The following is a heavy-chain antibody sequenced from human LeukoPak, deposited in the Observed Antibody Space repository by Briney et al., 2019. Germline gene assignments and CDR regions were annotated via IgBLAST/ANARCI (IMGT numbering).Heavy chain of an antibody. CDR1: GGSFSGYY. CDR3: ARGPYYYDSSGYYYVHWFDP. V-gene: IGHV4-34*01. CDR2: INHSGST. Sequence: SETLSLTCAVYGGSFSGYYWSWIRQPPGKGLEWIGEINHSGSTNYNPSLKSRVTISVGTSKNQFSLKLSSVTAADTAVYYCARGPYYYDSSGYYYVHWFDPWGQGTLVTVSS. J-gene: IGHJ5*02. D-gene: IGHD3-22*01.